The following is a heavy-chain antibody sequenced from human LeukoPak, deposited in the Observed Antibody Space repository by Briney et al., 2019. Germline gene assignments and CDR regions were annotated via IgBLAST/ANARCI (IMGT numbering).Heavy chain of an antibody. V-gene: IGHV3-7*01. CDR1: EFTFNRYW. Sequence: GGSLRLTCAASEFTFNRYWMNWVRQAPGKGLEWVANIKPDGSEKYYVDSVKGRFTISRDNAKNSLFLQMNCLRAEDTAVYYCARVAWGSGAFDIWGQGTMVTVSS. J-gene: IGHJ3*02. D-gene: IGHD7-27*01. CDR3: ARVAWGSGAFDI. CDR2: IKPDGSEK.